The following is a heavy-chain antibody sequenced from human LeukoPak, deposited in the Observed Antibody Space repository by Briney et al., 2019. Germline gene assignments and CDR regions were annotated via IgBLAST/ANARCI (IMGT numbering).Heavy chain of an antibody. CDR3: AKAIYSGSWYFDY. CDR2: ISGTGGNT. D-gene: IGHD6-13*01. V-gene: IGHV3-23*01. J-gene: IGHJ4*02. CDR1: GFTFSSYV. Sequence: GGSLRLSCAASGFTFSSYVMSWVRQASGKGLERVSLISGTGGNTYYADSVKGRFTISRDNSKNALYLQMNSLSAEDTAVYYCAKAIYSGSWYFDYWGQGTLVTVSS.